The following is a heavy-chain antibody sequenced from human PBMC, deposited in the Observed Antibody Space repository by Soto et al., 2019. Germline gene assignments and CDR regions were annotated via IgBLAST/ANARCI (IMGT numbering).Heavy chain of an antibody. J-gene: IGHJ6*02. D-gene: IGHD3-10*01. V-gene: IGHV4-61*01. CDR3: ARDNGMVRGAVVKDYYYYGMDV. CDR1: GGSVSSGSYY. Sequence: QVQLQESGPGLVKPSETLSLTCTVSGGSVSSGSYYWSWIRQPPGKGLEWIGYIYYSGSTNYSPSLKSRVTISVDTSKNQFSLRLSSVTAADTAVYYCARDNGMVRGAVVKDYYYYGMDVWGQGTTVTVSS. CDR2: IYYSGST.